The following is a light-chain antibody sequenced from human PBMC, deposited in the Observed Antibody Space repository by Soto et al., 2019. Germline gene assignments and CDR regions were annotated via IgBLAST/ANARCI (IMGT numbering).Light chain of an antibody. CDR1: QSISSY. J-gene: IGKJ1*01. Sequence: DIQMTQSPCSLSASVGDRVTITCRASQSISSYLNWYQQKPGKAPKLLIYAASSLQSGVPSRFSGSGSGADFTLTISSLQPEDFATYYCQQSYITSWTFGQGTKVDIK. CDR3: QQSYITSWT. CDR2: AAS. V-gene: IGKV1-39*01.